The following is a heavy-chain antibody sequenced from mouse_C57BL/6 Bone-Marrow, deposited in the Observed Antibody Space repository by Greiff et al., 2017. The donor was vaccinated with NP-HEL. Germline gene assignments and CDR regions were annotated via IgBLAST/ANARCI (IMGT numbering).Heavy chain of an antibody. CDR3: ARACDNYGLFAY. CDR2: INPYNGGT. V-gene: IGHV1-19*01. D-gene: IGHD1-1*01. Sequence: EVQLQQSGPVLVKPGASVKMSCKASGYTFTDYYMNWVKQSHGKRLEWIGVINPYNGGTSYNQKFKGKATLTVDKSSSTAYMELNSLTSEDSAVYYCARACDNYGLFAYWGQGTLVTVSA. J-gene: IGHJ3*01. CDR1: GYTFTDYY.